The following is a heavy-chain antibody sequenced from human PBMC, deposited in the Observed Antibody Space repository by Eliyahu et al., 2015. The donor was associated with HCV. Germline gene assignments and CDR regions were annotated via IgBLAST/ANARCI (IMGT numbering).Heavy chain of an antibody. Sequence: EVQLVESGGGLVQPGRSLRLSCAASGFTFDDYAMHWVXQAPGKGLXWVSGISWNXGSIGYADSVKGRFTISRDNAKNSLYLQMNSLRAEATALYYCAKDQDYDYVWGSPFDYWGQGTLVTVSS. J-gene: IGHJ4*02. V-gene: IGHV3-9*01. CDR3: AKDQDYDYVWGSPFDY. D-gene: IGHD3-16*01. CDR2: ISWNXGSI. CDR1: GFTFDDYA.